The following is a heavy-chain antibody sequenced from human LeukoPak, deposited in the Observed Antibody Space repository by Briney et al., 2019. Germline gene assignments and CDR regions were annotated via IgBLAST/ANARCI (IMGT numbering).Heavy chain of an antibody. J-gene: IGHJ4*02. CDR3: AREGYSSIWYPMDY. V-gene: IGHV1-46*01. Sequence: ASVKVSCKTSGYTFTTYSMHWVRQAPGQGLQWMGMINPGGNYTTYAHNFQCRVTMTWDMSTGTVYMDLSSLRSEDTAIYYCAREGYSSIWYPMDYWGQGTLVTVSS. CDR1: GYTFTTYS. CDR2: INPGGNYT. D-gene: IGHD6-13*01.